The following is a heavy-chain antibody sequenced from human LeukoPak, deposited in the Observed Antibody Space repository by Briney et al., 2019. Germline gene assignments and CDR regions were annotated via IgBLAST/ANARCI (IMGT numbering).Heavy chain of an antibody. Sequence: GGSLRLSCAASGFSFSSYSINWVRQAPGKGLEWVSSISSSSSFIYYADSVRGRFTISRDNAKNSLYVQMNSLRAEDTAVYYCERSSFNDYFHYWGQGSLVTVSS. J-gene: IGHJ4*02. CDR1: GFSFSSYS. CDR3: ERSSFNDYFHY. D-gene: IGHD2-8*01. V-gene: IGHV3-21*01. CDR2: ISSSSSFI.